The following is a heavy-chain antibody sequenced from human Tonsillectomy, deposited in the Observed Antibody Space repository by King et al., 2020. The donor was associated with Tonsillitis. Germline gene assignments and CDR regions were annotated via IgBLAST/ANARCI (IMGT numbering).Heavy chain of an antibody. D-gene: IGHD6-19*01. V-gene: IGHV3-23*04. CDR1: GFTFRNFA. Sequence: VQLVESGGGLEQPGGSLRLSCAASGFTFRNFAMHWVRQAPGKGLEWVSGISGSGASTYYPDSVRGRFTISRDNSKTTLYLQMSRLRVDDTAIYYCVKAWAGKGWNWGQGTLVTVSS. CDR3: VKAWAGKGWN. J-gene: IGHJ4*02. CDR2: ISGSGAST.